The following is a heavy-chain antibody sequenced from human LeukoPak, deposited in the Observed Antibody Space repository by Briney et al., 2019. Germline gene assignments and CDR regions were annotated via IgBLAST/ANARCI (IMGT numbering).Heavy chain of an antibody. CDR3: ATQTYYYDSSGYYSFDY. V-gene: IGHV1-69*05. J-gene: IGHJ4*02. CDR1: GGTFSSYA. CDR2: IIPIFGTA. D-gene: IGHD3-22*01. Sequence: SVTVSCKASGGTFSSYAISWVRQAPGQGLEWMGGIIPIFGTANYAQKFQGRVTITTDESTSTAYMELSSLRSEDTAVYYCATQTYYYDSSGYYSFDYWGQGTLVTVSS.